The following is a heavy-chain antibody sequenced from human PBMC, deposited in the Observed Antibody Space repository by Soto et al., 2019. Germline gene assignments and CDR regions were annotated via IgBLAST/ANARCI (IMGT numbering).Heavy chain of an antibody. J-gene: IGHJ4*02. V-gene: IGHV3-53*01. CDR3: ARSGTGFDF. D-gene: IGHD1-7*01. CDR2: IYGGGNI. Sequence: GGSMGLSCVVSGFTVNSNYMAWVRQAPGKGPEWVSSIYGGGNIFYADPVKGRFTISRDTSKNTLYLQMDNLRADDTAVYYCARSGTGFDFWGQGSQVTVSS. CDR1: GFTVNSNY.